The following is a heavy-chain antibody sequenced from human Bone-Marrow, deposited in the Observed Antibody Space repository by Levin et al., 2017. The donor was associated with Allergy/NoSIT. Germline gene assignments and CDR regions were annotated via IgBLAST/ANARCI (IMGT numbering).Heavy chain of an antibody. CDR1: GYAFMSSA. J-gene: IGHJ3*01. CDR3: AAELYSRRRCCDFDL. D-gene: IGHD2-8*01. CDR2: IVIGSGDT. Sequence: AASVKVSCKASGYAFMSSAMQWVRQGRGDRLEWIGWIVIGSGDTSYAQKVQDRVSISWDMSTDTVYLELNNLRSDDTAVYYCAAELYSRRRCCDFDLWGQGTMVVVSS. V-gene: IGHV1-58*02.